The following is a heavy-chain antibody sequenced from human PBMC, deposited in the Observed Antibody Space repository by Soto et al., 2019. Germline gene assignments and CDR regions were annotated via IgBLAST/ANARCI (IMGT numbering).Heavy chain of an antibody. CDR1: VFTFSSYA. D-gene: IGHD1-26*01. CDR3: ANGIVGATDGYFDY. CDR2: ISGSGGST. V-gene: IGHV3-23*01. Sequence: GGSLRLSCGASVFTFSSYAMIWVRQAPGKGLEWVSAISGSGGSTYYADSVKGRFTISRDNSKNTLYLQMNSLRAEDTAVYYCANGIVGATDGYFDYWGQGTLVTVSS. J-gene: IGHJ4*02.